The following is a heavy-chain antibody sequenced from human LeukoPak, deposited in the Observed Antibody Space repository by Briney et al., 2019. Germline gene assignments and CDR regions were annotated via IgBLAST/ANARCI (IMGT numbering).Heavy chain of an antibody. CDR2: IYYSGST. J-gene: IGHJ3*02. CDR3: ARGRPPYYYDSSGKISDAFDI. CDR1: GGSISSYY. D-gene: IGHD3-22*01. Sequence: SETLSLTCTVSGGSISSYYWSWIRQPPGKGLEWFGYIYYSGSTNYNPSLKSRVTISVDTSKNQFSLKLSSVTAADTAVYYCARGRPPYYYDSSGKISDAFDIWGQGTMVTVSS. V-gene: IGHV4-59*08.